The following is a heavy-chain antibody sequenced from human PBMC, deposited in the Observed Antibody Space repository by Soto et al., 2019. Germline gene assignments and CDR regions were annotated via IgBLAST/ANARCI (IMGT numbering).Heavy chain of an antibody. J-gene: IGHJ4*02. D-gene: IGHD1-26*01. V-gene: IGHV3-23*01. Sequence: VQLLESGGGLVQPGGSLRLSCAASGFSFTTYPMSWVRQAPVKGLEWVSSISGSGGNTYYADSVKGRFTISRDNSKNTLYLQMTSLRAEDTALYYCAKASGLIDPFWEWGQGTQVTVST. CDR2: ISGSGGNT. CDR1: GFSFTTYP. CDR3: AKASGLIDPFWE.